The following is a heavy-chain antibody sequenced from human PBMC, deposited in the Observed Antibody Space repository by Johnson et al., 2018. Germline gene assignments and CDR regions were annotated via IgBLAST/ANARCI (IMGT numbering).Heavy chain of an antibody. V-gene: IGHV3-7*03. D-gene: IGHD3-22*01. J-gene: IGHJ4*02. CDR1: GFTFSNYW. Sequence: VQLVQSGGGLVPPGGSLRLSCAAYGFTFSNYWMFWVRQAPGKGLEWVATIKKDGSEKLYVDSVKGRFTMSRDNAKNSLYLQMDNLRDEDTAIYFCAKNGNTGYFYDYWGQGALVTVSS. CDR3: AKNGNTGYFYDY. CDR2: IKKDGSEK.